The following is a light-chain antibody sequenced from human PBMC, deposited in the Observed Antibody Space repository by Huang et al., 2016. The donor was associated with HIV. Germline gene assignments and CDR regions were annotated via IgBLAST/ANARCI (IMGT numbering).Light chain of an antibody. CDR2: WAS. CDR3: QQYYSPPYT. Sequence: DIEMTQSPDSLTVSLGARAIINCKSSQAVLKNSNKRNYLAGYQQRPGQPPKVLIYWASSREAGVPDRFSGSGYGTDFNLTISSLQPEDLAVYYCQQYYSPPYTFGQGTRLEI. CDR1: QAVLKNSNKRNY. V-gene: IGKV4-1*01. J-gene: IGKJ2*01.